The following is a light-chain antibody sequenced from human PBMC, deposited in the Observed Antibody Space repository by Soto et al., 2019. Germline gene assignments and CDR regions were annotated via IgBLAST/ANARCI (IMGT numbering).Light chain of an antibody. CDR2: AAS. Sequence: DIQMTQSPSSLSASVGDRVTITCRASQSIRNYLAWYQQKPGEVPKLLIYAASTLQSGVPSRFSGSGSGTDFTLTISRLQPEDFATYYCQQYNDAPWTFGPGTKVEIK. J-gene: IGKJ1*01. V-gene: IGKV1-27*01. CDR3: QQYNDAPWT. CDR1: QSIRNY.